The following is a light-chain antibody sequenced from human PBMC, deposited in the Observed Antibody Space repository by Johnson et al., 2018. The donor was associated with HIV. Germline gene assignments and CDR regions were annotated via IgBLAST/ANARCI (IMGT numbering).Light chain of an antibody. CDR2: ENN. CDR1: SSNIGNNY. CDR3: GTWDSSLSAYV. J-gene: IGLJ1*01. V-gene: IGLV1-51*02. Sequence: QSVLTQPPSVSAAPGQKVTISCSGSSSNIGNNYVSWYQQLPGTAPKLLIYENNKRPSDIHERFYGSKSAMSATLDTTGLQSGDAGDYYGGTWDSSLSAYVFGNGTKVTVL.